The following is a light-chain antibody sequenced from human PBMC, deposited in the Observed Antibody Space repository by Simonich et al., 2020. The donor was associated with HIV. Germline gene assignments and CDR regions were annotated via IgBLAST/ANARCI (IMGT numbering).Light chain of an antibody. V-gene: IGKV2-28*01. Sequence: DIVMTQTPISLSVTPGQPASISCKSSQSLLYSDGKTNLSWYLQKPGQSPQLLIYLGSNRASGVPDRFSGSGSGTDFTLKISRVEAEDVGVYYCMQALQTRTFGQGTRLDIK. CDR1: QSLLYSDGKTN. CDR3: MQALQTRT. CDR2: LGS. J-gene: IGKJ5*01.